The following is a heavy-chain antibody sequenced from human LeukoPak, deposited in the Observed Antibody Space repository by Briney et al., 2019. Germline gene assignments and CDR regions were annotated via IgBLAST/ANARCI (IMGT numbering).Heavy chain of an antibody. D-gene: IGHD3-10*01. CDR1: GGSISSYH. CDR3: ARGGGEAFDY. CDR2: IYYSGST. V-gene: IGHV4-59*01. Sequence: SETLSLTCTVSGGSISSYHWSWIRQPPGKGLEWIGYIYYSGSTNYNPSLKSRVTISVDTSKNQFSLKLSSVTAADTAVYYCARGGGEAFDYWGQGTLVTVSS. J-gene: IGHJ4*02.